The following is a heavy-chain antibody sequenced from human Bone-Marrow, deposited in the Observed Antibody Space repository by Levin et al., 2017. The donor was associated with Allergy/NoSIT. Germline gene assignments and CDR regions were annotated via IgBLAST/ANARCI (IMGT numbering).Heavy chain of an antibody. D-gene: IGHD2-2*01. CDR3: TTYVPGVEGSEPFDV. J-gene: IGHJ3*01. CDR2: IKSFTYGGTT. V-gene: IGHV3-15*01. Sequence: KSGGSLRLSCAASGFTIRNAWMTWVRQAPGKGLEWVGRIKSFTYGGTTDYIAPVKGRFSISRDDSKNMQYLQMNSLKTEDTALYYCTTYVPGVEGSEPFDVWGQGTRVTVS. CDR1: GFTIRNAW.